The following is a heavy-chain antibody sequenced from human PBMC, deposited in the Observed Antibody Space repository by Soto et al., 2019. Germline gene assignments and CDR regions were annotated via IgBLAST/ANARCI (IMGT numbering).Heavy chain of an antibody. CDR1: GYSISSGYY. Sequence: PSETLSLTCAVSGYSISSGYYWGWIRQPPGKGLEWIGSIYHSGSTYYNPSLKSRVTISVDTSKNQSSLKLSSVTAADTAVYYCARVLAGYSGYENFDYWGQGTLVTVSS. J-gene: IGHJ4*02. V-gene: IGHV4-38-2*01. CDR3: ARVLAGYSGYENFDY. D-gene: IGHD5-12*01. CDR2: IYHSGST.